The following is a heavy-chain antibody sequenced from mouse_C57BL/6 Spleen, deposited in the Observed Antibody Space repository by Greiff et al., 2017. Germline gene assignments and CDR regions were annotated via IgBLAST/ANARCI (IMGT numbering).Heavy chain of an antibody. CDR2: IHPNSGST. CDR3: ARFGDYDGDY. CDR1: GYTFTSYW. D-gene: IGHD2-4*01. Sequence: QVQLQQPGAELVKPGASVKLSCKASGYTFTSYWMHWVKQRPGQGLEWIGMIHPNSGSTNYNEKFKSKATLTVDKSSSTAYLQLSSLTSEDSAVYYCARFGDYDGDYWGQGTTLTVSS. V-gene: IGHV1-64*01. J-gene: IGHJ2*01.